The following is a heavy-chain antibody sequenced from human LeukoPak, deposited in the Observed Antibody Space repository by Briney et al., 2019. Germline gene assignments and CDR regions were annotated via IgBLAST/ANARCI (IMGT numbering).Heavy chain of an antibody. V-gene: IGHV1-2*02. D-gene: IGHD3-22*01. CDR2: INPNSGGT. J-gene: IGHJ6*03. Sequence: ASVKVSCKASGYTFTGYYMHWVRQAPGQGLEWMGWINPNSGGTNYAQKFQGRVTMTRDTSISTAYMELSRLRPDDTAVYYCARGHYDSSGYNWDYYYYYYMDVWGKGTTVTVSS. CDR1: GYTFTGYY. CDR3: ARGHYDSSGYNWDYYYYYYMDV.